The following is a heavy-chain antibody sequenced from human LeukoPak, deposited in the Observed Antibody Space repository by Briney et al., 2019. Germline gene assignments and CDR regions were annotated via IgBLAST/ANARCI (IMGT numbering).Heavy chain of an antibody. V-gene: IGHV3-23*01. CDR2: LSTSGGNT. D-gene: IGHD6-19*01. J-gene: IGHJ4*02. Sequence: GGSLRLSCAASGFTFSSYAMSWVRLPPGKGLQWVSSLSTSGGNTYYADSVRGRFTISRDNSQNTLYLQMDSLRAEDTAVYYCAKRSGASTYYFDYWGQGALLTVSS. CDR1: GFTFSSYA. CDR3: AKRSGASTYYFDY.